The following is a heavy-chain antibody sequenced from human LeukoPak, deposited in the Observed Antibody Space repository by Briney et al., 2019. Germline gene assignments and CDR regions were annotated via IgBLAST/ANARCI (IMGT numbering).Heavy chain of an antibody. CDR1: GGSFSGYC. D-gene: IGHD1-1*01. Sequence: SETLSLTCAVYGGSFSGYCWSWIRQPPGKGLEWIGEINHSGSTNYNPSLKSRVTISVDTSKNQFSLKLSSVTAADTVVYYCARGRERVYYYYYGMDVWGQGTTVTVSS. V-gene: IGHV4-34*01. J-gene: IGHJ6*02. CDR3: ARGRERVYYYYYGMDV. CDR2: INHSGST.